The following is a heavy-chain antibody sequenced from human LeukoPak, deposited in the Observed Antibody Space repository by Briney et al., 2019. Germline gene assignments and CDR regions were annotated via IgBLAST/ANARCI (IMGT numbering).Heavy chain of an antibody. D-gene: IGHD5-12*01. J-gene: IGHJ4*02. CDR1: GFTFSSYA. V-gene: IGHV3-30-3*01. Sequence: PGRSLRLSCAASGFTFSSYAMHWVRQAPGKGLEWVAVISYDGSSKYYADSVKGRFTISRDNSKNTLYLQMNSLRAEDTAVYYCARPYDGYDLVPFDYWGQGTLVTVSS. CDR3: ARPYDGYDLVPFDY. CDR2: ISYDGSSK.